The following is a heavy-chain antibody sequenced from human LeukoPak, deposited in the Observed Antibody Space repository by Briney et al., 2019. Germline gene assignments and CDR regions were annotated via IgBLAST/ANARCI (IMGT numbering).Heavy chain of an antibody. J-gene: IGHJ2*01. CDR3: ARIGAAGDWYFDL. CDR2: IYGAGRT. Sequence: GGSLRLSCAASGFIVSSNYMSWVHQAPGKGLEWVSVIYGAGRTYYADSVKGRFTISRDNSMNTFYLQMNSLRAEGTAVYYCARIGAAGDWYFDLWGRGTLVIVSS. V-gene: IGHV3-53*01. D-gene: IGHD6-13*01. CDR1: GFIVSSNY.